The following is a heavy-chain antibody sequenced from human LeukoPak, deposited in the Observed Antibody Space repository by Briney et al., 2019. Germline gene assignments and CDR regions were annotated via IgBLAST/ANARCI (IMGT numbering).Heavy chain of an antibody. J-gene: IGHJ6*03. CDR1: GFTFSSYG. CDR2: ISGSGGST. CDR3: AKAGGGYYYYMGV. D-gene: IGHD3-10*01. V-gene: IGHV3-23*01. Sequence: GGTLRLSCAASGFTFSSYGMSWVRQAPGKGLEWVSAISGSGGSTYYADSVKGRFTISRDNSKNTLYLQMNSLRAEDTAVYYCAKAGGGYYYYMGVWGKGTTVTISS.